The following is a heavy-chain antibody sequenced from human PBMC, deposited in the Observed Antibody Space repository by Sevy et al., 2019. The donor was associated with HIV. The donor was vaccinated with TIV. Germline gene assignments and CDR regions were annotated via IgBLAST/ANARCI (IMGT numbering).Heavy chain of an antibody. V-gene: IGHV3-7*03. J-gene: IGHJ6*02. Sequence: GGSLRLSCAASGFTFNRYWMSWVRQAPGKGLQWVANIKLDGSEKYYLDSVRDRFTISRDNAKNSLYLQMNSLRAEDTAVYYCARDCNSATCLWGLDVWGLGTTVTVSS. D-gene: IGHD1-26*01. CDR1: GFTFNRYW. CDR3: ARDCNSATCLWGLDV. CDR2: IKLDGSEK.